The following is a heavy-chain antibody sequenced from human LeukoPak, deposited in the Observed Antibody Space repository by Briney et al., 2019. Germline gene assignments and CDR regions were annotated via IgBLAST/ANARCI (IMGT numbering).Heavy chain of an antibody. CDR3: ARDGTGYYYNWFDP. Sequence: PGGSLRLSCAASGFTFSSYAMHWVRQAPGKGLEWVAVISYDGSNKYYADSVKGRFTISRDNSKNTLYLQMNSLRAEDTAVYYCARDGTGYYYNWFDPWGQGTVVTVSS. CDR1: GFTFSSYA. V-gene: IGHV3-30-3*01. J-gene: IGHJ5*02. D-gene: IGHD3/OR15-3a*01. CDR2: ISYDGSNK.